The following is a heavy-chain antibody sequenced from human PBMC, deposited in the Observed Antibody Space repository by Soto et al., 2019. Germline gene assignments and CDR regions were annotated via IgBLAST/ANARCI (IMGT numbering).Heavy chain of an antibody. CDR3: ARDASRDSSARGWFDP. D-gene: IGHD6-13*01. CDR1: GFTFRSFT. CDR2: ISSNSAYI. Sequence: GESLKISCAASGFTFRSFTMNWVRQAPGKGLEWVSTISSNSAYIYYTDALRGRFTISRDNAKNSLHLQMNSLRAEDTAVYYCARDASRDSSARGWFDPWGPGTLVTVSS. V-gene: IGHV3-21*01. J-gene: IGHJ5*02.